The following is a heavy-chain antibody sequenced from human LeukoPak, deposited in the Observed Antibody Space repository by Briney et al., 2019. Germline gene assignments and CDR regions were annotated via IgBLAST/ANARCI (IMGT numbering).Heavy chain of an antibody. CDR1: GFTFSRYW. D-gene: IGHD3-3*01. CDR2: IKQDGSEK. V-gene: IGHV3-7*01. CDR3: ASNQYYDFWSVYQKYYFDY. Sequence: GGSLRLSCAASGFTFSRYWMSWVRQAPGKGLEWVANIKQDGSEKYYVDSVKGRFTISGDNAKNSLYLQMNSLRAEDTAVYYCASNQYYDFWSVYQKYYFDYWGQGTLVTVSS. J-gene: IGHJ4*02.